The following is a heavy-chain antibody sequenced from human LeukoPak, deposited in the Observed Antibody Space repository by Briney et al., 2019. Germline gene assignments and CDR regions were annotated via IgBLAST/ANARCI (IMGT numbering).Heavy chain of an antibody. V-gene: IGHV4-59*12. Sequence: SETLSLTCTVSGGSISSYYWSWIRQPPRKGLEWIGYIYYSGSTNYNPSLKSRVTISVDTSKNQFSLKLSSVTAADTAVYYCARDPVASDAFDIWGQGTMVTVSS. CDR3: ARDPVASDAFDI. CDR1: GGSISSYY. J-gene: IGHJ3*02. CDR2: IYYSGST.